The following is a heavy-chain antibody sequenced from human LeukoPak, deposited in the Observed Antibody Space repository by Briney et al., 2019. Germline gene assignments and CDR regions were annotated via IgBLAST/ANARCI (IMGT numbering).Heavy chain of an antibody. CDR3: ARVPRITMVRGVIMAYYFDY. J-gene: IGHJ4*02. CDR1: GFTFSDYY. D-gene: IGHD3-10*01. CDR2: ISSSSSYT. Sequence: PGGSLRLSCAASGFTFSDYYTSWIRQAPGKGLEWVSYISSSSSYTNYADSVKGRFTISRDNAKNSLYLQMNSLRAEDTAVYYCARVPRITMVRGVIMAYYFDYWGQGTLVTVSS. V-gene: IGHV3-11*05.